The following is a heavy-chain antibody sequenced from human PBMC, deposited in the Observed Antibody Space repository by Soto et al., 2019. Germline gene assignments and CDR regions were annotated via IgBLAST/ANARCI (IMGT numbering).Heavy chain of an antibody. CDR3: AKDGTYVDTDMWFEY. V-gene: IGHV3-23*01. D-gene: IGHD5-18*01. Sequence: VGSLRLSCASSVFTFSSYAMSCVRHSPGKWLEWVSAISGSGGSTYYADSVKGRFTISRDNSKNTLYLQMNSLRAEDTAVYYCAKDGTYVDTDMWFEYWGQRTLVIVSS. J-gene: IGHJ4*02. CDR2: ISGSGGST. CDR1: VFTFSSYA.